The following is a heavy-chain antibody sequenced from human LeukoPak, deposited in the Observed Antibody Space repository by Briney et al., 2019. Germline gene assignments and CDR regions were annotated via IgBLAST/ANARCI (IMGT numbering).Heavy chain of an antibody. J-gene: IGHJ6*03. CDR3: ARDYYMDV. CDR1: GFTFSDHY. CDR2: SRNKGNSYTT. V-gene: IGHV3-72*01. Sequence: GGSLRLSCAASGFTFSDHYMDWVRQAPGKGLQWVGRSRNKGNSYTTEYAASVKGRFTISRDDSKKSMYLQMNSLKTEDTAVYYCARDYYMDVWGKGTTVTVSS.